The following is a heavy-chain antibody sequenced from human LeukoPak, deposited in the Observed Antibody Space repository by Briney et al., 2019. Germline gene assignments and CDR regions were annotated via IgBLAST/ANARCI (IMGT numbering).Heavy chain of an antibody. CDR2: IYYSGST. CDR3: ARATAAGLDY. Sequence: SETLSLTCTVSGGSISSYYWSWIRQPPGKGLEWIGYIYYSGSTNYNPSLKSRVTISVDTSKNQFSLKLSSVTAADTAVYYCARATAAGLDYWGQGTLVTVPS. D-gene: IGHD6-13*01. J-gene: IGHJ4*02. CDR1: GGSISSYY. V-gene: IGHV4-59*01.